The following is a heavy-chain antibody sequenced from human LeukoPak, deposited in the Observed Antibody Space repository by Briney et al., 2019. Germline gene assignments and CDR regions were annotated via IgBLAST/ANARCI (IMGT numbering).Heavy chain of an antibody. D-gene: IGHD4-23*01. Sequence: GGSLRRSCAASGITFSSSAMSWVRQAPGKGLEWVSIISGSAGSTYYADSVKGRFTISRDNSKNTLYLQMNNLRAEDTAVYYCAKGYYGGISFFFDLWGQGTLVTVSS. CDR3: AKGYYGGISFFFDL. V-gene: IGHV3-23*01. CDR1: GITFSSSA. J-gene: IGHJ4*02. CDR2: ISGSAGST.